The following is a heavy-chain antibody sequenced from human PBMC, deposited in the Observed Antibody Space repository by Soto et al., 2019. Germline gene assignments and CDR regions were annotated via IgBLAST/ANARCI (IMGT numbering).Heavy chain of an antibody. CDR3: ARSVFGELLGFPFDY. CDR2: IYPGDSDT. V-gene: IGHV5-51*01. CDR1: GYSFTIYW. Sequence: GESLKISCKGSGYSFTIYWIGWVRQMPGKGLEWMGIIYPGDSDTRYSPSFQGQVTISADKSISTAYLQWSSLKASDTAMYYCARSVFGELLGFPFDYWGQGTLVTVSS. J-gene: IGHJ4*02. D-gene: IGHD3-10*02.